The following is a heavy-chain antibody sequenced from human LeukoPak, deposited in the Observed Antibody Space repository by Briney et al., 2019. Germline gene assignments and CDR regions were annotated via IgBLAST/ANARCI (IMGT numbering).Heavy chain of an antibody. CDR1: GYTFTSYY. J-gene: IGHJ3*02. CDR2: INPSGGST. V-gene: IGHV1-46*01. CDR3: ARGRAMRVVRGAFDI. Sequence: ASVKVSCKASGYTFTSYYMHWVRQAPGQGLEWMGIINPSGGSTSYAQKFQGRVTMTRDTSTSTVYMELSSLRSEDTAVYYCARGRAMRVVRGAFDIWGQGTMVTVSS. D-gene: IGHD3-10*01.